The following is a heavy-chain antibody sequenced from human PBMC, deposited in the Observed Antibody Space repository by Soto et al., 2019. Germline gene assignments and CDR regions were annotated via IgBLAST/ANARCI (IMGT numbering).Heavy chain of an antibody. V-gene: IGHV1-69*01. CDR3: AREGGKKGTYFYDSSVSDYAMDV. D-gene: IGHD3-22*01. CDR1: GGTFSSYA. Sequence: QVQLVQSGAEVKKPGSSVKVSCKASGGTFSSYALSWVRQAPGQGLEWMGGIIPLFGSANYAQKFQGRVTITADESTSTASMELSSVRSEDTAVYYCAREGGKKGTYFYDSSVSDYAMDVWGQGTTVTVSS. J-gene: IGHJ6*02. CDR2: IIPLFGSA.